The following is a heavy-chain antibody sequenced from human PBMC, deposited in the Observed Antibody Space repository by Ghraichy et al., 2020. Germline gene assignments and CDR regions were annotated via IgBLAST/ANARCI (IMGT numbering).Heavy chain of an antibody. Sequence: SETLSLTCAVYGGSFSGYYWSWIRQPPGKGLEWIGEINHSGSTNYNPSLKSRVTISVDTSKNQFSLKLSSVTAADTAVYYCASLLETMIVGDDAFDIWGQGTMVTVSS. CDR3: ASLLETMIVGDDAFDI. D-gene: IGHD3-22*01. J-gene: IGHJ3*02. CDR1: GGSFSGYY. CDR2: INHSGST. V-gene: IGHV4-34*01.